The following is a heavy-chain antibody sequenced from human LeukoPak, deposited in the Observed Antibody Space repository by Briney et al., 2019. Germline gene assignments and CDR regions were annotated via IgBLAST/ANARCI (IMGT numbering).Heavy chain of an antibody. D-gene: IGHD3-22*01. J-gene: IGHJ4*02. V-gene: IGHV3-7*01. Sequence: GGSLRLSCAASGFTFSSYWMSWARQAPGKGLEWVANIKQDGSEKYYVDSVKGRFTISRDNAKNSLYLQMNSLRAEDTAVYYCARDGGYYYDSSGYLGYWGQGTLVTVSS. CDR2: IKQDGSEK. CDR1: GFTFSSYW. CDR3: ARDGGYYYDSSGYLGY.